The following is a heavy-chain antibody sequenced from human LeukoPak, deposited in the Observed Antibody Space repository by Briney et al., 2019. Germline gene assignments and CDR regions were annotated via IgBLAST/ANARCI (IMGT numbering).Heavy chain of an antibody. Sequence: GGSLRLSCAASGFTVSSNYMSWVRQAPGKGLEWVSVIYSGGSTYYADSVKGRFTISRDNSKNTLYLQMNSLRAEDTAVYYCARVATMYYFDYWGQGTLVTVSS. J-gene: IGHJ4*02. CDR3: ARVATMYYFDY. D-gene: IGHD5-24*01. CDR2: IYSGGST. V-gene: IGHV3-53*01. CDR1: GFTVSSNY.